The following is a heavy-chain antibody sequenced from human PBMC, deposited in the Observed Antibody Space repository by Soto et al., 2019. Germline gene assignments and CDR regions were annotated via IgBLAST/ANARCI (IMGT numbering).Heavy chain of an antibody. J-gene: IGHJ4*02. Sequence: SETLSLTCTVSGGSTSSDNYWSWIRQPPGKGLEWIGHIYYSGNTDYNPSLKSRLAISIDTSKNQFSLKLSSVTAADKAVYFCAREGGESSDGLYYFDSWGQGSLVTVSS. V-gene: IGHV4-30-4*01. CDR2: IYYSGNT. CDR3: AREGGESSDGLYYFDS. D-gene: IGHD3-16*01. CDR1: GGSTSSDNY.